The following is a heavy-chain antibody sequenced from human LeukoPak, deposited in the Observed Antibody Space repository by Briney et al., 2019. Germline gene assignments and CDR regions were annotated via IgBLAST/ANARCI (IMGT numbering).Heavy chain of an antibody. D-gene: IGHD3-10*01. J-gene: IGHJ4*02. Sequence: GGSLRLSCAASGFTVSSNYMSWVRQAPGKGLEWVSVIYSGGSTYYADSVKGRFTISRDSAKNALYLQMNRLRAEDTAVYYCARVASGSSYRPFDCWGQGTLVTVSS. CDR3: ARVASGSSYRPFDC. CDR2: IYSGGST. V-gene: IGHV3-53*01. CDR1: GFTVSSNY.